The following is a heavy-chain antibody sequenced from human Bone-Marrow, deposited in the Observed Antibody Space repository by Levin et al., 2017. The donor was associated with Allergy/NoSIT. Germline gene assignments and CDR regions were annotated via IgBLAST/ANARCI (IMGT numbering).Heavy chain of an antibody. D-gene: IGHD3-10*01. CDR3: ARDDGSGSYYKGMDV. Sequence: PSETLSLTCTVSGASVSNNNYYWSWIRQQPGKGLEWIGYSYYSGNTFYNPSLKSRVTISVDTSNNQISLRLSSVTAADTAVYYCARDDGSGSYYKGMDVWGKGTTVTVSS. CDR1: GASVSNNNYY. CDR2: SYYSGNT. V-gene: IGHV4-31*03. J-gene: IGHJ6*03.